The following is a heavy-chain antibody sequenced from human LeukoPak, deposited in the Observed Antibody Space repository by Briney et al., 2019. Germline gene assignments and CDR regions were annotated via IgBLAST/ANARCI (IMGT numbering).Heavy chain of an antibody. J-gene: IGHJ6*02. CDR3: ASHSNPYSSGHYYYYGMDV. D-gene: IGHD6-19*01. CDR1: GGTFSSYA. V-gene: IGHV1-69*13. CDR2: IIPIFGTA. Sequence: SVKVSCKASGGTFSSYAISWVRQAPGQGLEWMGGIIPIFGTANYAQKFQGRVTITADESASTAYMELSSLRSEDTAVYYCASHSNPYSSGHYYYYGMDVWGQGTTVTVSS.